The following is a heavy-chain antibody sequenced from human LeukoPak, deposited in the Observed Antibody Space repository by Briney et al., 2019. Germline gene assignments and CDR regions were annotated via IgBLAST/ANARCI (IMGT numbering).Heavy chain of an antibody. CDR2: IYYSGST. CDR3: ARASSYGPGDFDY. D-gene: IGHD3-10*01. J-gene: IGHJ4*02. V-gene: IGHV4-59*01. Sequence: SETLSLTCTVSGGSISSYYWSRIRQPPGKGLEWIGYIYYSGSTNYNPSLKSRVTISVDTSKNQFSLKLSSVTAADTAVYYCARASSYGPGDFDYWGQGTLVTVSS. CDR1: GGSISSYY.